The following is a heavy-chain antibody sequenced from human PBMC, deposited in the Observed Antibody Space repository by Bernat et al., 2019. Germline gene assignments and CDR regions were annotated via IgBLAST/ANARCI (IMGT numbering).Heavy chain of an antibody. CDR3: ARHGDNYDYVWGSYRPFDY. Sequence: QLQLQESGPGLVKPSETLSLTCTVSGGSISSSSYYWGWIRQPPGKGLEWSGSIYYSGSTYYNPSLKSRVTISVDTSKNQFSLKLSSVTAADTAVYYCARHGDNYDYVWGSYRPFDYWGQGTLVTVSS. V-gene: IGHV4-39*01. CDR2: IYYSGST. CDR1: GGSISSSSYY. J-gene: IGHJ4*02. D-gene: IGHD3-16*02.